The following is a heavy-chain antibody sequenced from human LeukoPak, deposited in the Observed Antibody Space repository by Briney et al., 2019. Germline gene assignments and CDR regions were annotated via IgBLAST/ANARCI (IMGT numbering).Heavy chain of an antibody. CDR3: ARVPSYYYYYYMDV. CDR1: GGSISSSGYY. V-gene: IGHV4-39*07. CDR2: IFYSGST. Sequence: SETLSLTCTVSGGSISSSGYYWGWIRQPLGKGLEWIGNIFYSGSTYYNPSLKSRVTISVDTSKNQFSLKLSSVTAADTAVYYCARVPSYYYYYYMDVWGKGTTVTVSS. J-gene: IGHJ6*03.